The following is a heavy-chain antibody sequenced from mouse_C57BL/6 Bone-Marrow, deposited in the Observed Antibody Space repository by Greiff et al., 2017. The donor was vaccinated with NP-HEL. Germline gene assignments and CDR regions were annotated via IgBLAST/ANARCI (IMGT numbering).Heavy chain of an antibody. Sequence: SGPVLVKPGASVKMSCKASGYTFTDYYMNWVKQSHGKSLEWIGVINPYNGGTSYNQKFKGKATLTVDKSSSTAYMELNSLTSEDSAVYYCAGNYYGNYFDYWGQGTTLTVSS. CDR1: GYTFTDYY. D-gene: IGHD2-1*01. J-gene: IGHJ2*01. V-gene: IGHV1-19*01. CDR2: INPYNGGT. CDR3: AGNYYGNYFDY.